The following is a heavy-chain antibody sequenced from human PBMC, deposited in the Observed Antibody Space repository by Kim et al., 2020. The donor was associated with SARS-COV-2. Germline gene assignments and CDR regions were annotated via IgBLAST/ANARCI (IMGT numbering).Heavy chain of an antibody. CDR1: GGSISSYY. V-gene: IGHV4-59*08. CDR2: IYYSGST. J-gene: IGHJ5*02. Sequence: SETLSLTCTVSGGSISSYYWSWIRQPPGKGLEWIGYIYYSGSTNYNPSLKSRVTISVDTSKNQFSLKLSSVTAADTAVYYCARHEAPGVSGSYSDDYWFDPWGQGTLVTVSS. D-gene: IGHD1-26*01. CDR3: ARHEAPGVSGSYSDDYWFDP.